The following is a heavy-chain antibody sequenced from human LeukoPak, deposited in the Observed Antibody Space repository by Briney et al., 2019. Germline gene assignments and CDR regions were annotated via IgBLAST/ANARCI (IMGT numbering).Heavy chain of an antibody. Sequence: PGGSLRLSCAASGFTFSSYAMSWVRQAPGKGLEWVSAISGSGDSTYYADSVKGRFTISRDNSKNTLYLQMNSLRAEDTAVYYCAKDRRIAVAGTTFDYWGQGTLVTVSS. V-gene: IGHV3-23*01. D-gene: IGHD6-19*01. J-gene: IGHJ4*02. CDR3: AKDRRIAVAGTTFDY. CDR2: ISGSGDST. CDR1: GFTFSSYA.